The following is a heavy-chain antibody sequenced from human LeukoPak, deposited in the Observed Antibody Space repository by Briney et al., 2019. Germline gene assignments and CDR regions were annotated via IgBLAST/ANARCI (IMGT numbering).Heavy chain of an antibody. CDR2: ISSSSYI. CDR1: GFTFSSYA. V-gene: IGHV3-21*01. Sequence: PGGSLRLSCAASGFTFSSYAMSWVRQAPGKGLEWVSSISSSSYIYYADSVKGRFTISRDNAKNSLYLQMNSLRAEDTAVYYCARAPIYCSGGSCYAFDIWGQGTMVTVSS. J-gene: IGHJ3*02. D-gene: IGHD2-15*01. CDR3: ARAPIYCSGGSCYAFDI.